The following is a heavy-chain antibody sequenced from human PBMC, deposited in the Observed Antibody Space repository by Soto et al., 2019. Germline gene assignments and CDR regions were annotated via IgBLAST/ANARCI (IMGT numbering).Heavy chain of an antibody. CDR1: GFTFSSYG. CDR3: AKSPGRDGYNNPIDY. J-gene: IGHJ4*02. D-gene: IGHD5-12*01. V-gene: IGHV3-30*18. Sequence: QVQLVESGGGVVQPGRSLRLSCAASGFTFSSYGMHWVRQAPGKGLEWVAVISYDGSNKYYADSVKGRFTISRDNSKNTLYLQMNSLRAEDTAVYYCAKSPGRDGYNNPIDYWGQGTLVTVSS. CDR2: ISYDGSNK.